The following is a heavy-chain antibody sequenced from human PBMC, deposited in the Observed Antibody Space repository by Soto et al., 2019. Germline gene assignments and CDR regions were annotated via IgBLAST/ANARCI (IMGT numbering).Heavy chain of an antibody. J-gene: IGHJ4*02. D-gene: IGHD5-18*01. V-gene: IGHV5-51*01. CDR1: GYNFNTYW. Sequence: GESLKISCTGSGYNFNTYWIGWVRQMPGKGLEWMGIIYPGDFDTRYSQSFQGHLTMSVDKSINTAYLQWSSLETSDTAMYYCARRLGDRYGYQEFFDYWGQGTPVTVSS. CDR2: IYPGDFDT. CDR3: ARRLGDRYGYQEFFDY.